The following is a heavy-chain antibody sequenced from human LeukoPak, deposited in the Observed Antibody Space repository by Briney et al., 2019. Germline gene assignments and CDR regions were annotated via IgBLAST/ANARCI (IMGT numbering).Heavy chain of an antibody. Sequence: PGGSLRLSCAASGFTFSSYEMNWLRQAPEKGLESVSYISSSGSTIYYADSVKGRFTISRDNAKDSLYLQMNSLRAEDTAVYYCARDPTTVASGYFDYWGQGTLVTVSS. J-gene: IGHJ4*02. CDR1: GFTFSSYE. D-gene: IGHD4-23*01. CDR3: ARDPTTVASGYFDY. V-gene: IGHV3-48*03. CDR2: ISSSGSTI.